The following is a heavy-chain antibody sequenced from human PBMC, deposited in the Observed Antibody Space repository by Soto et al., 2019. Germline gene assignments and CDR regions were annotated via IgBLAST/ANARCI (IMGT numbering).Heavy chain of an antibody. Sequence: QVQLVESGGGLVKPGGSLRLSCAASGFTFSDYYMSWIRQAPGKGLEWVSYISSSSSYTNYADSVKGRFTISRDNAKNSLYLQMNSLRAEDTAVYYCARDLPVAVHCDYWGQGTLGTVSS. CDR2: ISSSSSYT. V-gene: IGHV3-11*06. CDR1: GFTFSDYY. D-gene: IGHD6-19*01. J-gene: IGHJ4*02. CDR3: ARDLPVAVHCDY.